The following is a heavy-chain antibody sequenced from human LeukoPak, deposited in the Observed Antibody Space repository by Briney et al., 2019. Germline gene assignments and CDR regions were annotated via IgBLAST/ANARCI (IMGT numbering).Heavy chain of an antibody. CDR3: ARHLYSGSYFFDYYYGMDV. CDR2: IYYSGST. J-gene: IGHJ6*02. V-gene: IGHV4-39*01. Sequence: PSETLSLTCTVSGGSISSSSYYWGWIRQPPGKGLEGIGSIYYSGSTYYNPSLKSRVTISVDTSKNQFSLKLSSVTAADTAVYYCARHLYSGSYFFDYYYGMDVWGQGTTVTVSS. CDR1: GGSISSSSYY. D-gene: IGHD1-26*01.